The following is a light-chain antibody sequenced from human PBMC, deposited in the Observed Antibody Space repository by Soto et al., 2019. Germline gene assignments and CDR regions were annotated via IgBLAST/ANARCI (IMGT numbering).Light chain of an antibody. Sequence: QSVLTQPPSVSAAPGQKVIISCSGSGSNIGKNSVSWYQQVPGTAPKLFIXXXXXXXXEXXXXISGSKSDTSATLAITGLQTGDEADYCCGTWDSSLNTYVFGTGTKVTVL. CDR1: GSNIGKNS. CDR3: GTWDSSLNTYV. J-gene: IGLJ1*01. CDR2: XXX. V-gene: IGLV1-51*01.